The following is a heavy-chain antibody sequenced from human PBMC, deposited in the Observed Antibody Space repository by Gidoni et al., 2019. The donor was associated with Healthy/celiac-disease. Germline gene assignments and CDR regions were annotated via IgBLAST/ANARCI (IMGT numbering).Heavy chain of an antibody. CDR1: GGSFSGYY. D-gene: IGHD2-21*02. CDR2: INHSGST. J-gene: IGHJ6*02. V-gene: IGHV4-34*01. CDR3: AKSLGLLFVPYRYYYYYGMDV. Sequence: QVQLQQWGAGLLKPSETLSLTCAVYGGSFSGYYWSWIRQPPGKGLEWIGEINHSGSTNYNPSLKSRVTISVDTSKNQFSLKLSSVTAADTAVYYCAKSLGLLFVPYRYYYYYGMDVWGQGTTVTVSS.